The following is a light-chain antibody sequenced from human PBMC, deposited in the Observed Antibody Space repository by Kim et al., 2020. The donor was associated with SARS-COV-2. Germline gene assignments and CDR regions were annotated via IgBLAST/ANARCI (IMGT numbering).Light chain of an antibody. Sequence: SVSPGQTASITCSGDKLGDKYACWYQQKPGQSPVLVMYQDNKRPSGIPERFSGSNSGNTATLTISGTQAMDEADYYCQAWDSSTGVFCGGTQLTVL. V-gene: IGLV3-1*01. CDR3: QAWDSSTGV. J-gene: IGLJ2*01. CDR2: QDN. CDR1: KLGDKY.